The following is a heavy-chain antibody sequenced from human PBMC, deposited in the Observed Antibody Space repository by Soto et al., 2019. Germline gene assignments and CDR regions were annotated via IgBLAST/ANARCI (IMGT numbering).Heavy chain of an antibody. D-gene: IGHD5-12*01. V-gene: IGHV3-23*01. CDR1: GFTFSSYA. CDR2: ISGSGGST. Sequence: EVQLLESGGGLVQPGGSLRLSCAASGFTFSSYAMSWVRQAPGKGLEWVSAISGSGGSTYYADSVKGRFTISRDNSKNKLYLQMNSLRAEDTAVYYCSKGHSGYDWWPYYYMDVWGKGTTVTVSS. CDR3: SKGHSGYDWWPYYYMDV. J-gene: IGHJ6*03.